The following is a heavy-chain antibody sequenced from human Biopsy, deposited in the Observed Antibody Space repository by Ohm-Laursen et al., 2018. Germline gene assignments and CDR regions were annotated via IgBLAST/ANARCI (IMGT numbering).Heavy chain of an antibody. D-gene: IGHD3-22*01. CDR3: AAYYYDSSGYFYAFHY. V-gene: IGHV4-31*01. CDR1: GGSISSGGSY. Sequence: SQTLSLTCTVSGGSISSGGSYWSWIRQRPGKGLEWIGYIFNSANTYYNPSLKNLITISGDTSKNQFSLKLNSVTAADTAMYYCAAYYYDSSGYFYAFHYWGQGTLVTVSS. J-gene: IGHJ4*02. CDR2: IFNSANT.